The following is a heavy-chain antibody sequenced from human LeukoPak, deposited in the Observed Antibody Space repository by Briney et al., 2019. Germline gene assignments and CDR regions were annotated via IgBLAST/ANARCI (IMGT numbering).Heavy chain of an antibody. V-gene: IGHV1-69*04. Sequence: ASVKVSCKASGGTFSSYAISWVRQAPGQGLEWMGRIIPILGIANYAQKFQGRVTITADKSTSTAYMELSSLRSEDTAVYYCARIPTIFGVVTRDYWGQGTLVTVSS. D-gene: IGHD3-3*01. J-gene: IGHJ4*02. CDR1: GGTFSSYA. CDR3: ARIPTIFGVVTRDY. CDR2: IIPILGIA.